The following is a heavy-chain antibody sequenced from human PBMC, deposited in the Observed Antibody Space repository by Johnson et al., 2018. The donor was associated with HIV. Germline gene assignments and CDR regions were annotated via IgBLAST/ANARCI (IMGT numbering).Heavy chain of an antibody. J-gene: IGHJ3*01. D-gene: IGHD1-26*01. V-gene: IGHV3-74*03. CDR1: GFSFSTYW. Sequence: VQLVESGGRLVQPGGSLRLSCAASGFSFSTYWMHWVRRVPGKGLVWVSRIDTEGSGTTYADSVKGRFPISSDNAKNTVYLQMIRLRAEDMAVYYCARSRWADDAFDGWGQGTMVTVSS. CDR2: IDTEGSGT. CDR3: ARSRWADDAFDG.